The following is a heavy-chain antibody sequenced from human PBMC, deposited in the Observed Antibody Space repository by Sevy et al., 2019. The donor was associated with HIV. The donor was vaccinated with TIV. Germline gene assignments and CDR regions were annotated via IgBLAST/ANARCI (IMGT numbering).Heavy chain of an antibody. CDR3: AEVSPSYYYGVGA. V-gene: IGHV4-59*02. Sequence: PESLSLTCAVSGDSVSSGYWSWIRQPPGKGLEWIGYFYYSGRTNYNPSLKSRVTIPVDASKNQFSLKLTSVTAADTAVYYRAEVSPSYYYGVGAWGQGTTVTVSS. J-gene: IGHJ6*02. CDR2: FYYSGRT. CDR1: GDSVSSGY.